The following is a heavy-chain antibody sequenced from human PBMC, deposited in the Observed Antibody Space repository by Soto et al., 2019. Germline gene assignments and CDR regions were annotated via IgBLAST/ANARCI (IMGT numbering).Heavy chain of an antibody. CDR3: ASSSSWFGDYYYYMDV. J-gene: IGHJ6*03. Sequence: QVQLVQSGAEVKRPGSSVKVSCKASGGTFSSYSVSWVRQAPGQGLEWMGRIIPLPGTADYAQKFQGRVTVTADKSSSTAYMELSSLRSEDTAVYYCASSSSWFGDYYYYMDVWGKGTTVTVSS. V-gene: IGHV1-69*08. CDR1: GGTFSSYS. CDR2: IIPLPGTA. D-gene: IGHD6-13*01.